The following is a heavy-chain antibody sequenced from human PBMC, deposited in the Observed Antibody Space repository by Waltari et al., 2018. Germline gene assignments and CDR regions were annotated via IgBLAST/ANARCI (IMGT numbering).Heavy chain of an antibody. J-gene: IGHJ4*02. D-gene: IGHD3-10*01. CDR2: INHSGSN. CDR3: ARGRILWFGELLSFDY. CDR1: GGSFSGYY. V-gene: IGHV4-34*01. Sequence: QVQLQQWGAGLLKPSETLSLTCAVYGGSFSGYYWSWIRQPPGKGLEWIGEINHSGSNNYNPSLKSRVTISVDTSKNQFSLKLSSVTAADTAVYYCARGRILWFGELLSFDYWGQGTLVTVSS.